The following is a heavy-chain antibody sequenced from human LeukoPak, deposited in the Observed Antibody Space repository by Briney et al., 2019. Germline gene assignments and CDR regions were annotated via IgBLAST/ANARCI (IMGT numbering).Heavy chain of an antibody. J-gene: IGHJ4*02. D-gene: IGHD6-13*01. CDR3: ARHKLARPYFDY. CDR2: INHSGST. CDR1: GGSFSGYY. Sequence: PSETLSLTCAVYGGSFSGYYWSWIRQPPGKGLEWIGEINHSGSTNYNPSLKSRVTISVDTSKNQFSLKLSSVTAADTAVYYCARHKLARPYFDYWGQGTLVTVSS. V-gene: IGHV4-34*01.